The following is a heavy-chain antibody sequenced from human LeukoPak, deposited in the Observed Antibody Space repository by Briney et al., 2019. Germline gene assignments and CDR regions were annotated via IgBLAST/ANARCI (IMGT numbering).Heavy chain of an antibody. CDR1: GGSFSGYY. CDR2: VNHSGST. CDR3: ARGRAAAGISDY. Sequence: SETLSLTCAVYGGSFSGYYWSWIRQPPGKGLEWIGEVNHSGSTNYSPSLKSRVTISVDTSKNQFSLKLSSVTAADTAVYYCARGRAAAGISDYWGQGTLVTVSS. J-gene: IGHJ4*02. V-gene: IGHV4-34*01. D-gene: IGHD6-13*01.